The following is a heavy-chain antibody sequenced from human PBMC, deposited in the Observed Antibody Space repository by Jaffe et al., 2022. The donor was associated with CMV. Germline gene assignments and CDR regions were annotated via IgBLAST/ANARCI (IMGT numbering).Heavy chain of an antibody. CDR1: GFTFSSYG. D-gene: IGHD2-21*02. J-gene: IGHJ1*01. V-gene: IGHV3-33*08. Sequence: QVQLVESGGGVVQPGRSLRLSCAASGFTFSSYGMHWVRQAPGKGLEWVAVIWYDGSNKYYADSVKGRFTISRDNSKNTLYLQMNSLRAEDTAVYYCARGGRTYCGGDCYDAEYFQHWGQGTLVTVSS. CDR2: IWYDGSNK. CDR3: ARGGRTYCGGDCYDAEYFQH.